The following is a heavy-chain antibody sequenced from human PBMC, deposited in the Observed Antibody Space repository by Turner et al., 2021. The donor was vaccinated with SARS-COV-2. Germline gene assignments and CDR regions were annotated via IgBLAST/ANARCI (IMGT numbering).Heavy chain of an antibody. V-gene: IGHV4-39*02. Sequence: QLQLQESGPGLVKPSETLSLTCTVSGGSISSRSYYWGWIRQPPGEGQGWSGSIYDGGSTYYNPSLKSRVTISVDTSKNQFSLKLSSVTAADTAVYYCAGEVVLVAAKCAFDIWGQGTMVTVSS. D-gene: IGHD2-15*01. CDR1: GGSISSRSYY. J-gene: IGHJ3*02. CDR3: AGEVVLVAAKCAFDI. CDR2: IYDGGST.